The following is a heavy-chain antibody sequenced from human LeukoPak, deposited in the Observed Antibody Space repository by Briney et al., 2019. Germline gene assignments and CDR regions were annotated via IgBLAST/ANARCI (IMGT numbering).Heavy chain of an antibody. CDR2: IYPGDSDT. CDR3: ARHPAESSDAFDI. CDR1: GYSFTTNW. D-gene: IGHD1-14*01. V-gene: IGHV5-51*01. Sequence: GESLKISCKGSGYSFTTNWIGWVRQMPGKGLEWMGIIYPGDSDTRYSPSFQGQVTISADKSISTAYLQWSSLKASDTAMYYCARHPAESSDAFDIWGQGTMVTVSS. J-gene: IGHJ3*02.